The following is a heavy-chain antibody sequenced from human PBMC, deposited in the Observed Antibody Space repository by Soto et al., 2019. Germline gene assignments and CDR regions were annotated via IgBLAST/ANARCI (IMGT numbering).Heavy chain of an antibody. V-gene: IGHV1-69*13. CDR2: IIPIFGTA. D-gene: IGHD3-3*01. Sequence: SVEVSCKASGGSFSSYAISWGRQAPGQGLEWMGGIIPIFGTANYAQKFQGRVTITADESTSTAYMELSSLRSEDTAVYYCARSHYDFDSGMDVWGQGTTVTVSS. J-gene: IGHJ6*02. CDR1: GGSFSSYA. CDR3: ARSHYDFDSGMDV.